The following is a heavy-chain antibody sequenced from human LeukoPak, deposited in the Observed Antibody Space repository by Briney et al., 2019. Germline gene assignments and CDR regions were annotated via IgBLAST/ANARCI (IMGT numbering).Heavy chain of an antibody. Sequence: GASVKVSCKASGYTLTSYGISWVRQAPGQGLEWMGWISAYNGNTNYAQKLQGRVTMTTDTSTSTAYMELRSLRSDDTAVYYCASTAGYSSSWYADYWGQGTLVTVSS. J-gene: IGHJ4*02. CDR3: ASTAGYSSSWYADY. CDR2: ISAYNGNT. CDR1: GYTLTSYG. D-gene: IGHD6-13*01. V-gene: IGHV1-18*01.